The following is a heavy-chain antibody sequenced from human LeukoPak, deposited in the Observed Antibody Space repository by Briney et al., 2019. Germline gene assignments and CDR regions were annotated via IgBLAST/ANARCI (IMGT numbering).Heavy chain of an antibody. J-gene: IGHJ5*02. CDR3: VRGAGYSGFDP. Sequence: SETLSLTCTVSGASIGSYFWSWIRQPPGKGLEWIGYIYYGGGTKYNPSFESRITISVDTSKNQFSLKLSSVTAADTAVYYCVRGAGYSGFDPWGQGTLVTVSS. D-gene: IGHD1-26*01. CDR1: GASIGSYF. V-gene: IGHV4-59*01. CDR2: IYYGGGT.